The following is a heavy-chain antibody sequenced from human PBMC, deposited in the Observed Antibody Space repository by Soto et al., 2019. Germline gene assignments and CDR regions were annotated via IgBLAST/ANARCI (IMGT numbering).Heavy chain of an antibody. V-gene: IGHV3-21*01. J-gene: IGHJ1*01. D-gene: IGHD3-16*02. CDR1: GLRFSSSS. CDR2: ITSGSSVT. Sequence: EVQLVESGGGLVKPGESLRLSCAASGLRFSSSSMSWVRQAPGRGLEWVSSITSGSSVTFYADSVKGRFTISRDSAKNSLYLQMNILRAEATAVYYYTTYTGTDRDHGGQGNLVTVSS. CDR3: TTYTGTDRDH.